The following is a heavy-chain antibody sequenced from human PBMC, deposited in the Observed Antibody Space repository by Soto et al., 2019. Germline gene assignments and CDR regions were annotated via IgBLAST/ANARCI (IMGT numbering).Heavy chain of an antibody. CDR1: GGSISSGGYS. CDR2: IYHSGST. J-gene: IGHJ4*02. V-gene: IGHV4-30-2*01. CDR3: ARTAMVEDYFDY. Sequence: SETLSLTCAVSGGSISSGGYSWSWIRQPPGKGLEWIGYIYHSGSTYYNPSLKSRVTISVDRSKNQFSMKLSSVTAADTAVYYCARTAMVEDYFDYWGQGTLVTVSS. D-gene: IGHD5-18*01.